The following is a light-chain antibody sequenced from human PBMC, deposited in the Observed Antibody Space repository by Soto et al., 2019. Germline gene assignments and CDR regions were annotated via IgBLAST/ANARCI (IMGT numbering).Light chain of an antibody. CDR2: GAS. V-gene: IGKV3-20*01. CDR3: QQYGSSVT. J-gene: IGKJ4*01. CDR1: QSVSSN. Sequence: EIVMTQSPATLPVSPGERATLSCRASQSVSSNLAWYQQKPGQAPRVLIYGASTRATGTPDRFSGSGSGTDFTLTITRLEPEDSALYYCQQYGSSVTFGGGTKVDI.